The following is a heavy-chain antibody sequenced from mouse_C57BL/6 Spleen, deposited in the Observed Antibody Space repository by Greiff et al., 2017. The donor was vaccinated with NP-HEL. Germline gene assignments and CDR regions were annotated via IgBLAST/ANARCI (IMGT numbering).Heavy chain of an antibody. CDR2: VYPRDGST. V-gene: IGHV1-78*01. J-gene: IGHJ3*01. CDR3: ARSDYDYDGGYAWFAY. Sequence: VQLQQSDAELVKPGASVKISCKVSGYTFTDHTIHWMKQRPEQGLEWIGYVYPRDGSTKYNEKFKGKATLTADKSSSTAYMQLNSLTSEDSAVYFCARSDYDYDGGYAWFAYWGQGTLVTVSA. CDR1: GYTFTDHT. D-gene: IGHD2-4*01.